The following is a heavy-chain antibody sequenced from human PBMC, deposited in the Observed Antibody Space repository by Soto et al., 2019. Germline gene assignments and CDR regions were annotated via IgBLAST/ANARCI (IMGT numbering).Heavy chain of an antibody. CDR3: ARARISTHCLNI. Sequence: QVQLVQSGAEVKKPGASVKVSCKASGYTFTSYDINWVRQATGQGLEWMGWMNPNSGNTGYAQKFQGRVTMTRNTSISTAYMELCRLRYEDTAVYYCARARISTHCLNIWGQGTLVTVSS. CDR1: GYTFTSYD. D-gene: IGHD2-2*01. J-gene: IGHJ4*02. CDR2: MNPNSGNT. V-gene: IGHV1-8*01.